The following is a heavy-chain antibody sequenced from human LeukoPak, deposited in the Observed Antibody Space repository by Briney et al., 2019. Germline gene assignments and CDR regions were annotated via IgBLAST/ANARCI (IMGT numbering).Heavy chain of an antibody. CDR2: ISSSGSTI. CDR3: ARDLSLRIPGRGAFDI. D-gene: IGHD5-12*01. Sequence: GGSLRLSCAASGFTFSGYYMSWIRQAPGKGLEWVSYISSSGSTICYADSVKGRFTISRDNAKNSLYLQMNSLRAEDTAVYYCARDLSLRIPGRGAFDIWGQGTMVTVSS. V-gene: IGHV3-11*04. J-gene: IGHJ3*02. CDR1: GFTFSGYY.